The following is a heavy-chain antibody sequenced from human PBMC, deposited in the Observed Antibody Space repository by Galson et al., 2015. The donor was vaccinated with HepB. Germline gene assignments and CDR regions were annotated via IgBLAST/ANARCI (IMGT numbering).Heavy chain of an antibody. CDR3: AKVPTVTTRAPP. Sequence: SLRLSCAASGLPFSTYAMGWVRQAPGKGLEWVSAISATTGKTYYADSVKGRFTISRDNSKNTVYVQMNSLRAEDTAVYYCAKVPTVTTRAPPWGQGTLVTVSS. CDR2: ISATTGKT. D-gene: IGHD4-17*01. J-gene: IGHJ5*02. V-gene: IGHV3-23*01. CDR1: GLPFSTYA.